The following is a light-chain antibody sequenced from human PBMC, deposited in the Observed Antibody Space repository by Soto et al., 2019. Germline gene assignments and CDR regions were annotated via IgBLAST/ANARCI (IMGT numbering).Light chain of an antibody. CDR1: SSDVGAFNY. Sequence: QSALTQPASVSGSPGQAITISCSGTSSDVGAFNYVSWYQQHPGKAPKVMIYDVSKRPSGVPDRFSGSKSGNTASLTISGLQDEDEADYYCCSYPGSHTWVFGGGTKLTVL. CDR3: CSYPGSHTWV. J-gene: IGLJ3*02. V-gene: IGLV2-11*01. CDR2: DVS.